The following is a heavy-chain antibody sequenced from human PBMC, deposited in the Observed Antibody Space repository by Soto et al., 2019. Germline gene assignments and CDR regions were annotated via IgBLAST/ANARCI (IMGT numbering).Heavy chain of an antibody. D-gene: IGHD5-18*01. Sequence: GGSLRLSCAASGFTFSDYYMSWIRQAPGKGLEWVSYISSSSSYTNYADSVKGRFTISRDNAKNSLYLQMNSLRAEDTAVYYCAREGGDVDTAMVTRWFDPWGQGTLVTVSS. CDR3: AREGGDVDTAMVTRWFDP. CDR1: GFTFSDYY. J-gene: IGHJ5*02. CDR2: ISSSSSYT. V-gene: IGHV3-11*05.